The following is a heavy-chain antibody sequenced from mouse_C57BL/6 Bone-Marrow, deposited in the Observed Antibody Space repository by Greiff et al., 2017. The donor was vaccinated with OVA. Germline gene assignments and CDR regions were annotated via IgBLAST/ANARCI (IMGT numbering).Heavy chain of an antibody. CDR3: AREDLTY. Sequence: EVQLQQSGPELVKPGASVKISCKASGYTFTDYYMNWVKQSHGKSLEWIGDINPNNGGTSYNQKFKGKATLTVDKSSSTAYMELRSLTSEDSAVYYCAREDLTYWGQGTTLTVSS. CDR1: GYTFTDYY. V-gene: IGHV1-26*01. CDR2: INPNNGGT. J-gene: IGHJ2*01. D-gene: IGHD1-1*01.